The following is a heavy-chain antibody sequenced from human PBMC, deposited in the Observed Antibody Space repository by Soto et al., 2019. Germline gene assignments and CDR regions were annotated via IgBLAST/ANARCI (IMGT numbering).Heavy chain of an antibody. CDR2: IYYSGST. J-gene: IGHJ4*02. V-gene: IGHV4-59*08. CDR3: SGGYGSCFDY. D-gene: IGHD5-18*01. Sequence: SETLSLTCTVSGGSISSYYWSWIRQPPGKGLEWIGYIYYSGSTNYNPSLKSRVTISVDTSKNQFSLKLSPVTAADTAVYYRSGGYGSCFDYWGQGTLVTVSS. CDR1: GGSISSYY.